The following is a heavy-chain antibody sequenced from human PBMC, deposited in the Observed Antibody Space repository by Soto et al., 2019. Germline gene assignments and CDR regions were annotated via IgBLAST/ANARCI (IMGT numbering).Heavy chain of an antibody. CDR2: ISSNGGST. CDR1: GFTFSSYA. J-gene: IGHJ4*02. CDR3: VNSRITMIVVVPYYFDY. D-gene: IGHD3-22*01. V-gene: IGHV3-64D*08. Sequence: GGSLRLSCSASGFTFSSYAVHWVRQAPGKGLEYVSAISSNGGSTYYADSVKGRFTISRDNSKNTLYLQMSSLRAEDTAVYYCVNSRITMIVVVPYYFDYWGQGTLVTVSS.